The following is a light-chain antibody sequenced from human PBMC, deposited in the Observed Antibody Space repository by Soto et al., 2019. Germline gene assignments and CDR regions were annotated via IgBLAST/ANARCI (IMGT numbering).Light chain of an antibody. CDR1: QYVSTN. Sequence: ETVMTQFPATLSVSPGERATLSCRASQYVSTNLAWYQQQPGQPPRLLIYDISNRATGITARFSGSGSETDFALTITSLQSEDFAVYYCEQYDTWPLTFGGGTKVEIK. J-gene: IGKJ4*01. V-gene: IGKV3D-15*01. CDR3: EQYDTWPLT. CDR2: DIS.